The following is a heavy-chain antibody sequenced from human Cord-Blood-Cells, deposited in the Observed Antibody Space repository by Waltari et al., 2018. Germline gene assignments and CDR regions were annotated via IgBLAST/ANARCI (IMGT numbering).Heavy chain of an antibody. V-gene: IGHV4-34*01. Sequence: QVQLPRWGAGLLKPSETLSLTRAVYGGSFTGYYWSWTRRPPGKGLEWIGEINHSGSTTYYPSLNSRVTISVDTSKNQFSLKLISVTAADTAVYYCARFSGVTIFGVVIMSDAFDIWGQGTMVTVSS. J-gene: IGHJ3*02. D-gene: IGHD3-3*01. CDR3: ARFSGVTIFGVVIMSDAFDI. CDR2: INHSGST. CDR1: GGSFTGYY.